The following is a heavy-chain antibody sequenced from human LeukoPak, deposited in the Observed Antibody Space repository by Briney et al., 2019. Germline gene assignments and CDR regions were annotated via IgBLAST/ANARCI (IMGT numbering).Heavy chain of an antibody. CDR1: GGSISSGGYY. Sequence: PSQTLSLTCTVSGGSISSGGYYWSWLRQHPGKGLEWIGYIYYSGSTYYNPSLKSRVTISVDTSKNQFSLKLSSVTAADTAVYYCARGTTVTAIFDYWGQGTLVTVSS. CDR3: ARGTTVTAIFDY. D-gene: IGHD4-11*01. J-gene: IGHJ4*02. V-gene: IGHV4-31*03. CDR2: IYYSGST.